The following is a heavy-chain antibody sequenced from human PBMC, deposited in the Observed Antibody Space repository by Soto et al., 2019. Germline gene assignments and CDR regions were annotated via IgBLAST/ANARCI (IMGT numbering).Heavy chain of an antibody. D-gene: IGHD3-9*01. CDR3: ARRLVVRYFDWLSHFDY. CDR1: GGTFSSYA. Sequence: SVKVSCKASGGTFSSYAISWVRQAPGQGLEWMGGIIPIFGTANYAQKFQGRVTITADESTSTAYMELSSLRSEDTAVYYCARRLVVRYFDWLSHFDYWGQGTLVTAPQ. CDR2: IIPIFGTA. J-gene: IGHJ4*02. V-gene: IGHV1-69*13.